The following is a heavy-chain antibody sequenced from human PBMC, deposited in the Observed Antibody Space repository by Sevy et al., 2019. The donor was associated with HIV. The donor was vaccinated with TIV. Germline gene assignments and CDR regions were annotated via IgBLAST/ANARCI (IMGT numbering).Heavy chain of an antibody. J-gene: IGHJ5*02. D-gene: IGHD3-3*01. CDR1: GFTFSNAW. CDR2: IKSKTDGGTT. V-gene: IGHV3-15*07. CDR3: TTDTLDLSLYNWFDP. Sequence: GESLKISCAASGFTFSNAWMNWVRQAPGKGLEWVGRIKSKTDGGTTDYAAPVKGRFTISRDDSKNTLYLQMNSLKTEDTAVYYCTTDTLDLSLYNWFDPWGQGTLVTVSS.